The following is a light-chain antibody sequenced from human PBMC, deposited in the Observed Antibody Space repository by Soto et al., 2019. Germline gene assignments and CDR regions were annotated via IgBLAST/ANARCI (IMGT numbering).Light chain of an antibody. CDR1: SGHSSYA. V-gene: IGLV4-69*01. J-gene: IGLJ2*01. Sequence: QSVLTQSPSASASLGASVKLTCTLSSGHSSYAIAWHQQQPEKGHRYLMKLDSDGSHTKGDAIPDRFSGASSGAERYLTISSLQSEDEADSYCQTWGTGIHVVFGGGTKLTVL. CDR2: LDSDGSH. CDR3: QTWGTGIHVV.